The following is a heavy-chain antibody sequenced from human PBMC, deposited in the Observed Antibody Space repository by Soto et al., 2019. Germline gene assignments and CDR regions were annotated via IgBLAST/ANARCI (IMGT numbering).Heavy chain of an antibody. CDR2: INPSDSYT. Sequence: GESLKISCQGSGYSFTSYWIGWVRQRPGKGLEWMGRINPSDSYTTYSPSFQGHVTISTDKSFSTAYLQWSGLKASDTAMYYCARLGYCTGPSCYTFDSWGQGTLVTVSS. V-gene: IGHV5-10-1*01. J-gene: IGHJ4*02. CDR1: GYSFTSYW. D-gene: IGHD2-2*02. CDR3: ARLGYCTGPSCYTFDS.